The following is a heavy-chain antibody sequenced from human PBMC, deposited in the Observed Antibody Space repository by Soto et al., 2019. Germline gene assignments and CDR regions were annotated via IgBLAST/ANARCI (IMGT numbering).Heavy chain of an antibody. CDR1: GGTFSSYA. J-gene: IGHJ5*02. CDR2: IIPIFGTA. Sequence: SVKVSCKASGGTFSSYAISWVRQAPGQGLEWMGGIIPIFGTANYAQKFQGRVTITADESTSTAYMELSSLRSEDTAVYYCARDSRYGDYVLDPWGQGILVTVSS. D-gene: IGHD4-17*01. CDR3: ARDSRYGDYVLDP. V-gene: IGHV1-69*13.